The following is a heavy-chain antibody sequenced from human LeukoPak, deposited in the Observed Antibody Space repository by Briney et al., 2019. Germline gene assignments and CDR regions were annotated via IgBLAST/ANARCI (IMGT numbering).Heavy chain of an antibody. CDR3: ARHIGGGIEDMDV. V-gene: IGHV4-59*08. CDR2: IYVTGT. J-gene: IGHJ6*03. D-gene: IGHD3-16*02. Sequence: PSETLSLTCTVSGGSIGTYYWSWVRQSPGTGLEWIGYIYVTGTRYNPYLQSRVAISVDRSRNQFFLKMTSVPAADTAVYYCARHIGGGIEDMDVWAEGPRSPSP. CDR1: GGSIGTYY.